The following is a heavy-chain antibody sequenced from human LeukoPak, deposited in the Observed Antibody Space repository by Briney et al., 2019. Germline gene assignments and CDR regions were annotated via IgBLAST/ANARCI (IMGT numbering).Heavy chain of an antibody. J-gene: IGHJ4*02. D-gene: IGHD3-22*01. CDR2: IRYDGSDK. Sequence: GGSLRLSCAASGFTFSSYGMDWVRQPPGRGLEWVTFIRYDGSDKFYADSVKGRFTISRDNSKNTLYLQLNSLRAEDTAVYYCAKGSHSSYYYDSSGFDYWGQGTLVTVSS. CDR1: GFTFSSYG. V-gene: IGHV3-30*02. CDR3: AKGSHSSYYYDSSGFDY.